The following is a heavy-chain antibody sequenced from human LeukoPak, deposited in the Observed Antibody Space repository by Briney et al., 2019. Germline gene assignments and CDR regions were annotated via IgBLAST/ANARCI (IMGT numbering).Heavy chain of an antibody. CDR3: ARDRGDGYNSLDY. V-gene: IGHV3-21*01. J-gene: IGHJ4*02. CDR1: GFTFSSYS. D-gene: IGHD5-24*01. CDR2: ISSSSSYI. Sequence: GGSLRLSCAASGFTFSSYSMNWVRQAPGKGLEWVSSISSSSSYIYYADSVKGRFTISRDNAKRSLNLQMNSLRVEDTAVYYCARDRGDGYNSLDYWGQGTLVTVSS.